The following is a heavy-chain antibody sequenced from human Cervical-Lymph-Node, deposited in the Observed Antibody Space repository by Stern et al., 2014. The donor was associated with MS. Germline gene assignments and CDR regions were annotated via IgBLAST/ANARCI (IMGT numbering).Heavy chain of an antibody. J-gene: IGHJ4*02. CDR1: GGSISNYY. Sequence: QVQLQESGPGLVKPSETLSLTCTVSGGSISNYYWGWIRQPPGKGLEWIGHMFYSGSTNYNPSLKSRVTMSVDTSKNQFSLRLTSVTAADTAIYYCARGYCTNGVCYSHFDYWGQGTLVTVSS. CDR2: MFYSGST. CDR3: ARGYCTNGVCYSHFDY. D-gene: IGHD2-8*01. V-gene: IGHV4-59*01.